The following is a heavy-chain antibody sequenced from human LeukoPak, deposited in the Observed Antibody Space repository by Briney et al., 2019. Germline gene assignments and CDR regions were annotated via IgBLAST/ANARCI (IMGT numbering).Heavy chain of an antibody. CDR3: ASLVEDSSGWVFDY. D-gene: IGHD6-19*01. V-gene: IGHV3-7*01. Sequence: QPGGSLRLSCAASGFTFSSYWMSWVRQAPGKGLGWVANIKQDGSEKYYVDSVKGRFTISRDNAKNSLYLQMNSLRAEDTAVYYCASLVEDSSGWVFDYWGQGTLVTVSS. CDR1: GFTFSSYW. CDR2: IKQDGSEK. J-gene: IGHJ4*02.